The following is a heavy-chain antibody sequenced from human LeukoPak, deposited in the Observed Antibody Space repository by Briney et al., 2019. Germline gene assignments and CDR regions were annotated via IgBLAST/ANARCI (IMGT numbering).Heavy chain of an antibody. D-gene: IGHD1-14*01. V-gene: IGHV3-7*01. CDR2: IKQDGSDK. Sequence: GGSPRLSCAASRFTFSNYWMSWVRQAPGKGLEWVANIKQDGSDKYYVDSVKGRFTISRDNAKNSVYLEMTSLRGEDTAVYYCAPDMYYWGQGTLVTVSS. CDR1: RFTFSNYW. J-gene: IGHJ4*02. CDR3: APDMYY.